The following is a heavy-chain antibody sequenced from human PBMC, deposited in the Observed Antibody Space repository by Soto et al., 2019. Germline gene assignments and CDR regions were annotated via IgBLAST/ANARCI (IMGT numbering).Heavy chain of an antibody. CDR1: GFTFSSYG. CDR3: AIYSSGWYPLDY. Sequence: QVQLVESGGGVVQPGRSLRLSCAASGFTFSSYGMHWVRQAPGQGLEWVAVISYDGINKYYADSVKGRFTISRDNAKNTLYLQMNSLRAEDTAVYYCAIYSSGWYPLDYWGQGTLVTVSS. V-gene: IGHV3-30*03. J-gene: IGHJ4*02. D-gene: IGHD6-19*01. CDR2: ISYDGINK.